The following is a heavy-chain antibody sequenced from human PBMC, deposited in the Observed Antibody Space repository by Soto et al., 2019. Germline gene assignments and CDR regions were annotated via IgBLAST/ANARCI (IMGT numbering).Heavy chain of an antibody. J-gene: IGHJ4*02. D-gene: IGHD3-3*01. CDR2: AYSSGSA. Sequence: PSETLSLTCTFSGASISSDYWSLIRQPPGKGLEWIGYAYSSGSAIYNPSLKSRVTISLDTSKSQFSLKLSSVTAADTAVYYCARRTISGVITDYFDYWGQGTLVTVSS. CDR1: GASISSDY. CDR3: ARRTISGVITDYFDY. V-gene: IGHV4-59*08.